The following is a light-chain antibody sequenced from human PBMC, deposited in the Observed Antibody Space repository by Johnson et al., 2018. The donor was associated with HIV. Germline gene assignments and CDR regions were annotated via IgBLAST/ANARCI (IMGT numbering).Light chain of an antibody. J-gene: IGLJ1*01. CDR3: GTWDSSLSAYV. CDR2: ENH. CDR1: SSNIGNNY. Sequence: QSVLTQPPSVSAAPGQKVTISCSGSSSNIGNNYVSWYQQLPGTAPKLLIYENHKRPSGIPDRFSGSKSGTSATLGITGLQTGDEADYYCGTWDSSLSAYVFGTGTNVTVL. V-gene: IGLV1-51*02.